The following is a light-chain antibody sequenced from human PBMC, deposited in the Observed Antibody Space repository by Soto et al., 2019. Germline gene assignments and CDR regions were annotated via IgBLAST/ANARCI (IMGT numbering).Light chain of an antibody. V-gene: IGKV1-5*01. CDR3: QQYKNYPFT. CDR1: QSINSW. Sequence: DIHMTQSPSTLSASLGDRVSITCRASQSINSWLAWYQQKPGKAPKLLIYDASSLQSGVPSRFSGSESGAEFTLTISGLLPDDFATYYCQQYKNYPFTFGPGTKV. J-gene: IGKJ3*01. CDR2: DAS.